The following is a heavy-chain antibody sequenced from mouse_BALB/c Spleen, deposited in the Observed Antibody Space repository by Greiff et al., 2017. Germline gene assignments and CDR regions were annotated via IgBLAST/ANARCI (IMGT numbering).Heavy chain of an antibody. V-gene: IGHV2-9*02. CDR3: ARDLYYGNPWFAY. D-gene: IGHD2-1*01. CDR2: IWAGGST. Sequence: QVQLKESGPGLVAPSQSLSITCTVSGFSLTSYGVHWVRQPPGKGLEWLGVIWAGGSTNYNSALMSRLSISKDNSKSQVFLKMNSLQTDDTAMYYCARDLYYGNPWFAYWGQGTLVTVSA. J-gene: IGHJ3*01. CDR1: GFSLTSYG.